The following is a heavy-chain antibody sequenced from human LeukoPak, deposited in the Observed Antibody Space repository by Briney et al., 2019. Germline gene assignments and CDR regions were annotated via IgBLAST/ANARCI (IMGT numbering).Heavy chain of an antibody. V-gene: IGHV3-48*01. Sequence: GGSLRLSCAASGFTFSSHSTNWVRQAPGKGLEWISYISSSSNTIFYADSVKGRFTISRDNAKNSLYLQMNSLRGEDTAVYYCARALDHWGQGTLVTVSS. CDR3: ARALDH. CDR2: ISSSSNTI. CDR1: GFTFSSHS. J-gene: IGHJ4*02.